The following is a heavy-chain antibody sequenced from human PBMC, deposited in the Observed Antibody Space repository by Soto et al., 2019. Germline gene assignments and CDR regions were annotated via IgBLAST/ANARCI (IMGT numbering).Heavy chain of an antibody. CDR2: INNSGST. Sequence: QVQLQQWGAGLLKPSETLSLTCAVYGGSFSGYYWSWIRKPPGKGREWIGEINNSGSTNYNPSLKSRVTISVDTSKNQFSLKLCSVTAAGTAVYYFASTTNPRAFDICGPGTMVTVSS. V-gene: IGHV4-34*01. J-gene: IGHJ3*02. CDR3: ASTTNPRAFDI. CDR1: GGSFSGYY. D-gene: IGHD2-2*01.